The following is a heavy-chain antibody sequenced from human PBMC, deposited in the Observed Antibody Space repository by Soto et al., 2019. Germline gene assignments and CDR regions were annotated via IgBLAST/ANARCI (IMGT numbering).Heavy chain of an antibody. CDR1: GYTFTSYY. D-gene: IGHD2-15*01. J-gene: IGHJ6*03. V-gene: IGHV1-46*03. Sequence: ASVKVSCKASGYTFTSYYMHWVRQAPGQGLEWMGIINPSGGSTSYAQKFQGRVTMTRDTSTSTVYMELSSLRSEDTAVYYCARGYCSGGSCYPGYYYYYYMDVWDKGTTVTVS. CDR2: INPSGGST. CDR3: ARGYCSGGSCYPGYYYYYYMDV.